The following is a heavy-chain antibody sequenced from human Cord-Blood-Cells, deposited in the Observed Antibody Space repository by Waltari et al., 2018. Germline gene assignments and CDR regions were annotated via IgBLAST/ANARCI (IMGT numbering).Heavy chain of an antibody. D-gene: IGHD6-13*01. CDR1: GYTFTSYD. CDR2: MNPNSGNT. Sequence: QVQLVQSVAEVKKPGASVRVSCTASGYTFTSYDINWVRQATGQGLEWMGWMNPNSGNTGYAQKFQGRVTITRNTSISTAYMELSSLRSEDTAVYYCARPGSSWYAFDIWGQGTMVTVSS. CDR3: ARPGSSWYAFDI. J-gene: IGHJ3*02. V-gene: IGHV1-8*03.